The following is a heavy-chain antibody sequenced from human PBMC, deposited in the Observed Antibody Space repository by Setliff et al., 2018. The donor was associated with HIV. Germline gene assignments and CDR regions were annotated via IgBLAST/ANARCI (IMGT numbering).Heavy chain of an antibody. CDR2: ISVYNGNT. J-gene: IGHJ6*02. CDR1: GYTFASYG. Sequence: ASVKVSCRASGYTFASYGISWVRQAPGQGLEWMGWISVYNGNTNYAQKVQGRVSMTTDTSTSTAYMELRSLRSDDTAVYYCATTGPYSGSLYGMDVWGQGTTVTVSS. D-gene: IGHD1-26*01. V-gene: IGHV1-18*01. CDR3: ATTGPYSGSLYGMDV.